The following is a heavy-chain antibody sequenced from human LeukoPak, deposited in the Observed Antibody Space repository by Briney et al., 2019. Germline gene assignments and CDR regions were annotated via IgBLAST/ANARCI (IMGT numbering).Heavy chain of an antibody. D-gene: IGHD2-2*01. Sequence: SETLSLTCNVSGDSISSGGYYWSWIRRHPEKGLEWIGYIYYSGTTYYNPSLKSRVTISLDTSKNQFSLKLTSVTAADAALYYCARSFLTYCSRSSCYTTAGLGHDAFDIWGQGTMVTVSS. CDR2: IYYSGTT. J-gene: IGHJ3*02. CDR3: ARSFLTYCSRSSCYTTAGLGHDAFDI. V-gene: IGHV4-31*03. CDR1: GDSISSGGYY.